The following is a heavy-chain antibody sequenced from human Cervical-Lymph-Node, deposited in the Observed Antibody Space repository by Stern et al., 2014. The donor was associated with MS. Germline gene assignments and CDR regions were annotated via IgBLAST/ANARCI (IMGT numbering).Heavy chain of an antibody. CDR3: ARDLRRVWDYDSSGYI. V-gene: IGHV3-48*02. D-gene: IGHD3-22*01. J-gene: IGHJ3*02. CDR2: ISSSSSTI. Sequence: EMQLVESGGGLVQPGGSLRLSCAASGFTFSSYSLNWVRQAPGKGLEWVSYISSSSSTIYYADSVKGRFTISRDNAKNSLYLQMNSLRDEDTAVYYCARDLRRVWDYDSSGYIWGQGTMVTVSS. CDR1: GFTFSSYS.